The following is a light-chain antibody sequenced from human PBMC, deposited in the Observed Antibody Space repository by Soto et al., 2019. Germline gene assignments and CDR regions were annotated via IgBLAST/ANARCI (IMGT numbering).Light chain of an antibody. CDR1: TSNIGPNT. J-gene: IGLJ3*02. CDR3: AAWDDSLNGRV. Sequence: QSVLTQPPSASGTPGQRVTISCSGSTSNIGPNTVNWYHQLPGTDPKLLIYSYNLRPSGVPDRFSGSRSGTSASLAITGLQSEDEGDYYCAAWDDSLNGRVFGGGTKLTVL. V-gene: IGLV1-44*01. CDR2: SYN.